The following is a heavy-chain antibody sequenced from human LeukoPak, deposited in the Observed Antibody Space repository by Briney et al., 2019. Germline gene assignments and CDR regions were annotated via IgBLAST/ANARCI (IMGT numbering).Heavy chain of an antibody. D-gene: IGHD6-13*01. V-gene: IGHV4-39*02. CDR1: GGSVSNDNSY. CDR2: LSYSGST. CDR3: ARVLAAAAHFDF. Sequence: SETLSLTCTVSGGSVSNDNSYWGWLRQSPGKGLEWIGSLSYSGSTYYNPSLKSRVTMSVDTSKNHFSLKLSSVAAADTAVYYCARVLAAAAHFDFWGQGTLVTVSS. J-gene: IGHJ4*02.